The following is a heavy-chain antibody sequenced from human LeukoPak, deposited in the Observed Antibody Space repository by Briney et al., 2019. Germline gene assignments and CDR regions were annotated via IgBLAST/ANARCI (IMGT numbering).Heavy chain of an antibody. J-gene: IGHJ2*01. CDR3: ARPGYSSGWYDWYFDL. CDR1: GGSISSGDYY. V-gene: IGHV4-30-4*01. CDR2: IYYSGST. D-gene: IGHD6-19*01. Sequence: SQTLSLTCTVSGGSISSGDYYWSWIRQPPGKGLEWIGYIYYSGSTYYNPSLKSRVTISVDTSKNQFSLKLGSVTAADTAVYYCARPGYSSGWYDWYFDLWGRGTLVTVSS.